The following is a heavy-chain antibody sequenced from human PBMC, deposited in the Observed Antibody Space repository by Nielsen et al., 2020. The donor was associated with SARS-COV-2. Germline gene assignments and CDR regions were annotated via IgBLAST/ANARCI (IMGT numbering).Heavy chain of an antibody. J-gene: IGHJ4*02. Sequence: GESLKISCTASGFTFSNSAMSWVRQTSGKGLEWVSSISGSGDRTDYADPVKGRVIISRDNSKNTLHLQMNSLRAEDTALYFCAKDFHGSVADFFGNWGQGTLVTVSS. V-gene: IGHV3-23*01. CDR3: AKDFHGSVADFFGN. CDR1: GFTFSNSA. D-gene: IGHD2-2*03. CDR2: ISGSGDRT.